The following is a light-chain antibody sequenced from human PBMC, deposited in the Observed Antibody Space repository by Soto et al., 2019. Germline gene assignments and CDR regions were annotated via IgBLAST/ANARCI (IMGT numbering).Light chain of an antibody. CDR1: QSVGSSH. CDR3: QHYGSSPFN. Sequence: EIVLTQSPGTLSLSPGERATLSCRASQSVGSSHLAWYQQKPGQAPRLLIHGASSRATGIPDRFSGSGSGTDFTLTISRLEPEDFAVYYCQHYGSSPFNFSPGTKVDIK. V-gene: IGKV3-20*01. CDR2: GAS. J-gene: IGKJ3*01.